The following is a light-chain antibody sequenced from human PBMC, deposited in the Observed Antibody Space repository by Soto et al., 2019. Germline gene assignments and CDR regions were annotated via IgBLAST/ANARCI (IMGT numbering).Light chain of an antibody. Sequence: DIHMTQSPAFVSASVVDIVTITSRASQSIGNHLNWYQQKPGKAPKFLVYGVSNLQSGVPSRFTGSGSGTDFTLTVNDLQPEDFATYYCQQSYSSPTTFGQGTRLEIK. CDR1: QSIGNH. CDR2: GVS. CDR3: QQSYSSPTT. J-gene: IGKJ5*01. V-gene: IGKV1-39*01.